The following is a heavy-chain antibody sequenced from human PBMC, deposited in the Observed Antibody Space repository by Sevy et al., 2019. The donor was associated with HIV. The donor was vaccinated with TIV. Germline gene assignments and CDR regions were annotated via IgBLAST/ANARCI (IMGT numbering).Heavy chain of an antibody. Sequence: GGSLRLSCAASGFSLNKFGMHWVRQAPGKGLEWVAVISYDGNHKYYAGDSVKGRFSISRDNSKNTLYLEINSLRNEDTAVFYCAKDGGNYGTGINNYGMAVWGQGTTVTVSS. J-gene: IGHJ6*02. CDR1: GFSLNKFG. CDR3: AKDGGNYGTGINNYGMAV. V-gene: IGHV3-30*18. D-gene: IGHD1-1*01. CDR2: ISYDGNHK.